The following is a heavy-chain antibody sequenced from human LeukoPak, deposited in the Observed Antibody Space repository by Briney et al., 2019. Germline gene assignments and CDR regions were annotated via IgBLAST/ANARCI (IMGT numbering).Heavy chain of an antibody. V-gene: IGHV3-48*03. CDR3: ARDQGYTTSWYDY. Sequence: GGSLRLSCAVSGFTFSSYEMNWVRQAPGKGLEWVSYINSGGSTVYYADSVKGRFTVSRDNAKNSLYLQLNSLRAEDTAIYYCARDQGYTTSWYDYWGQGTLVTVSS. CDR2: INSGGSTV. CDR1: GFTFSSYE. J-gene: IGHJ4*02. D-gene: IGHD6-13*01.